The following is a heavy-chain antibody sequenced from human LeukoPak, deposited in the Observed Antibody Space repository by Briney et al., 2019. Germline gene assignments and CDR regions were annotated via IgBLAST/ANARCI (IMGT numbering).Heavy chain of an antibody. CDR2: IKQDGSEK. CDR1: GFTFSSYW. CDR3: ARPSRGAAAAGYPDY. J-gene: IGHJ4*02. D-gene: IGHD6-13*01. V-gene: IGHV3-7*01. Sequence: GGSLRLSCAASGFTFSSYWMSWVRQAPGKGLEWVANIKQDGSEKYYVDSVKGRFTISRDNAKNSLYLQMNSLRAEDTAVYYCARPSRGAAAAGYPDYWGQGTLVTVSS.